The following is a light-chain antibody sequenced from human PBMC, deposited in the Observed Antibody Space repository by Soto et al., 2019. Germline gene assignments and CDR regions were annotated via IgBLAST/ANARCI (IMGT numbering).Light chain of an antibody. Sequence: QSVLTQPPSVSGSPGQSVAISCTGTSSVVGSYNRVSWYQQPPGTAPKLMIYDVSDRPSGVPDRFSGSKSGNTASLTISGLQAEDEADYYCSSYTTSRTYVFGTGTKVTVL. CDR2: DVS. V-gene: IGLV2-18*02. CDR1: SSVVGSYNR. J-gene: IGLJ1*01. CDR3: SSYTTSRTYV.